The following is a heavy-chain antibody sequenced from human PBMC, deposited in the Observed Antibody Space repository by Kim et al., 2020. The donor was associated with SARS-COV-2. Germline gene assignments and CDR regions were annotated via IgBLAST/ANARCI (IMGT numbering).Heavy chain of an antibody. Sequence: SETLSLTCTVSGGSISSSSYYWGWIRQPPGKGLEWIGSIYYSGSTYYNPSLKSRVTISVDTSKNQFSLKLSSVTAADTAVYYCARQYFDWLFPFDYWGQGTLVTVSS. CDR1: GGSISSSSYY. V-gene: IGHV4-39*01. D-gene: IGHD3-9*01. J-gene: IGHJ4*02. CDR3: ARQYFDWLFPFDY. CDR2: IYYSGST.